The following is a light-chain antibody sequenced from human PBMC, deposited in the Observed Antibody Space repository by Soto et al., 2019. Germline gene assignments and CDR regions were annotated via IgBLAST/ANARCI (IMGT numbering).Light chain of an antibody. V-gene: IGLV1-47*01. CDR3: ASWDASLSGQDVV. Sequence: QSVLTQPPSASGTPGQRVTISCSGRSSNIGSYYVYWYQQLPGTAPKLLIYMNNQRPSGVPDRFSGSKSGTSASLAISGLRSEDEAGYFCASWDASLSGQDVVFGGGTKVTVL. CDR2: MNN. J-gene: IGLJ2*01. CDR1: SSNIGSYY.